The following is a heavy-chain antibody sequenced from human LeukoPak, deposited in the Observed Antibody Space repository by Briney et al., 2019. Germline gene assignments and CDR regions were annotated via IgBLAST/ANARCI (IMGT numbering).Heavy chain of an antibody. Sequence: GASVKVSCKASGYTFSSYGFSWVRQAPGQGLEWMGWINAYNGNTNYAQNLQGSVTMTTDTSTSTAYMELRSLRSDDTAVYYCARRQGTTLNFDYWGQGTLVTVSS. J-gene: IGHJ4*02. CDR3: ARRQGTTLNFDY. CDR1: GYTFSSYG. CDR2: INAYNGNT. V-gene: IGHV1-18*01. D-gene: IGHD1-1*01.